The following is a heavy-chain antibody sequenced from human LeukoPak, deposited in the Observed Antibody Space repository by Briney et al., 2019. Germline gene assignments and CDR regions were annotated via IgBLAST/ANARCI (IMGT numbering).Heavy chain of an antibody. D-gene: IGHD5-18*01. J-gene: IGHJ4*02. V-gene: IGHV3-23*01. CDR1: GFTFSSYA. CDR2: ISDSGGST. Sequence: QPGGSLRLSCAASGFTFSSYAMSWVRQAPGKGLEWVSTISDSGGSTYYADSVQGRFTISRDNSKNTLFLQMNSLRAEDTAIYYCAKILRAYSYGGLDYWGQGTLVTVSS. CDR3: AKILRAYSYGGLDY.